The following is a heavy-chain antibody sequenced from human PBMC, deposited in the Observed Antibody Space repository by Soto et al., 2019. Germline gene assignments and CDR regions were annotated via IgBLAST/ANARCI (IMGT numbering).Heavy chain of an antibody. V-gene: IGHV1-3*04. Sequence: ASVKVSCKASGYAFSSYAMHWVRQAPGQRLEWMGWINIGSGNTEYSQNFQDRITITRDTSASTVYMELSSLRSEDTAVYYCASVLMTTVTTGYFDYWGQGTLVTVSS. CDR2: INIGSGNT. D-gene: IGHD4-17*01. CDR3: ASVLMTTVTTGYFDY. CDR1: GYAFSSYA. J-gene: IGHJ4*02.